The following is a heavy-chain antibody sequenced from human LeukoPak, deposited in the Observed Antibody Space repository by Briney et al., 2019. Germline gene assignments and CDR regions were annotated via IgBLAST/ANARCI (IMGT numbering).Heavy chain of an antibody. CDR3: ARDAYSSGWYPEYFQH. V-gene: IGHV5-51*01. CDR2: IYPGDSDT. D-gene: IGHD6-19*01. J-gene: IGHJ1*01. Sequence: GESLKISCKGSGYSFTSYWIGWVRQMPGKGLEWMGIIYPGDSDTRYSPSFQGQVTISADKSISTAYLQWSSLKASDTAMYYCARDAYSSGWYPEYFQHWGQGTLVTVSS. CDR1: GYSFTSYW.